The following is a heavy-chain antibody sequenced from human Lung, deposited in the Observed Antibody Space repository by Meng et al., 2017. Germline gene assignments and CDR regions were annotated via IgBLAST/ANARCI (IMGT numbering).Heavy chain of an antibody. Sequence: VQLQQWGSGLLKPSETRYLTCVGSGGSFSDYYWSWIRQSPGKGLEWIGEINHSGSTNYNPSLESRATISVDTSQNNLSLKLSSVTAADSAVYYCARGPTTMAHDFDYWGQGTLVTVSS. CDR2: INHSGST. J-gene: IGHJ4*02. D-gene: IGHD4-11*01. CDR3: ARGPTTMAHDFDY. CDR1: GGSFSDYY. V-gene: IGHV4-34*01.